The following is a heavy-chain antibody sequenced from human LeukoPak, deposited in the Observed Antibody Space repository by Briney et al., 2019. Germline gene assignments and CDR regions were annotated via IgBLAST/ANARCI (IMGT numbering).Heavy chain of an antibody. J-gene: IGHJ4*02. D-gene: IGHD6-13*01. CDR1: GGSISSGGYY. V-gene: IGHV4-31*03. CDR2: IYYSGST. Sequence: SETLSLTCTVSGGSISSGGYYWSWIRQHPGKGLEWIGYIYYSGSTYYNPSLKSRVTISVDTSKNQFSLKLSSVTAADTAVYYCARESSAGTPDYWGQGTLVTVSS. CDR3: ARESSAGTPDY.